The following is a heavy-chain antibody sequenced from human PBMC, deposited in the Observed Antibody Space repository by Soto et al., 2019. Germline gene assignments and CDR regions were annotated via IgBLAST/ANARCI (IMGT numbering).Heavy chain of an antibody. J-gene: IGHJ6*02. D-gene: IGHD3-16*01. V-gene: IGHV1-18*01. CDR2: ISAYNGNT. Sequence: QVQLVQSGAEVKKPGASVKVSCKASGYTFTSYGISWVRQAPGQGPEWMGWISAYNGNTKYAQNLQDRVTMTTDTSTSTAEMELRSLRSDDTAVYYCARGGDRYGMDVWGQGTTVTVSS. CDR3: ARGGDRYGMDV. CDR1: GYTFTSYG.